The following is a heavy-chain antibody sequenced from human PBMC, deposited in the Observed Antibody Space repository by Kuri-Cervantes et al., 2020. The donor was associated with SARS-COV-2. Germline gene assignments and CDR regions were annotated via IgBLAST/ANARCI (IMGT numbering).Heavy chain of an antibody. CDR1: GYSFTSYW. Sequence: GESLQISCQGSGYSFTSYWIGWVRQMPGKGLEWMGIIYPGDSDTRYSPSFQGQVTISADKSISTAYLQWSSLKASDTAMYYCARQSRGATATVTTDYYYYGMDVWGQGTTVTVSS. CDR3: ARQSRGATATVTTDYYYYGMDV. D-gene: IGHD4-17*01. J-gene: IGHJ6*02. CDR2: IYPGDSDT. V-gene: IGHV5-51*01.